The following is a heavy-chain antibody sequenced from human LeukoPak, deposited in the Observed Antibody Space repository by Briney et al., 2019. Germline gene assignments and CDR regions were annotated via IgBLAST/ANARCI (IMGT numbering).Heavy chain of an antibody. CDR3: ARGRGAYYYGSGSYSPFDY. V-gene: IGHV4-59*13. CDR2: ISYTGST. CDR1: GGSISSYY. Sequence: WETLSLTCTVSGGSISSYYWSWIRQPPGKGLEWIGYISYTGSTHYSPSLKSRVTISVDTSKNQFSLKLSSVTAADTAVYYCARGRGAYYYGSGSYSPFDYWGQGTLVTVSS. J-gene: IGHJ4*02. D-gene: IGHD3-10*01.